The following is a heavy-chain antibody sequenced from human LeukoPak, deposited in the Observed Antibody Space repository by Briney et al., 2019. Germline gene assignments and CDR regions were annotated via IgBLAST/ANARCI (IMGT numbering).Heavy chain of an antibody. CDR3: ARDPGSSAFDL. CDR1: GFNFTAFW. Sequence: GGSLRLACAAPGFNFTAFWMSWVRQTPAKGLEFVANINRDSSVKNYVDSVKGRFTISRDNAKKSLFLELSSLRADDTAVFYCARDPGSSAFDLWGQGSLVTVST. D-gene: IGHD1-14*01. J-gene: IGHJ4*02. V-gene: IGHV3-7*01. CDR2: INRDSSVK.